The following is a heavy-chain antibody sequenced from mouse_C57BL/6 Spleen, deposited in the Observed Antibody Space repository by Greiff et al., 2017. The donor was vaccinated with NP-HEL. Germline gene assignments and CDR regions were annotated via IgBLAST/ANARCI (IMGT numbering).Heavy chain of an antibody. Sequence: QVQLQQPGAELVKPGASVKLSCKASGYTFTSYWMQWVKQRPGQGLEWIGEIDPSDRYTNYNQKFKGKATLTVDTSSSTAYMQLSSLTSEDSAVYYCARSGLTTRGYYAMDDWGQGTSVTVSS. D-gene: IGHD3-1*01. CDR2: IDPSDRYT. CDR3: ARSGLTTRGYYAMDD. J-gene: IGHJ4*01. CDR1: GYTFTSYW. V-gene: IGHV1-50*01.